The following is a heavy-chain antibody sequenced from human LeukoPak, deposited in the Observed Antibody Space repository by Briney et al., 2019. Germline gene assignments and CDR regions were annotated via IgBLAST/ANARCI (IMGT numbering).Heavy chain of an antibody. CDR2: MNPNSGNT. V-gene: IGHV1-8*01. D-gene: IGHD6-13*01. CDR1: GYTFTSYD. J-gene: IGHJ6*03. CDR3: ARRQQLVRPYYYYYMDV. Sequence: ASVKVSCKASGYTFTSYDINWVRQATGQGLEWMGWMNPNSGNTGYAQKFQGRVTMTRNTSISTAYMELSSLRSEDTAVYYCARRQQLVRPYYYYYMDVWGKGTTVTVSS.